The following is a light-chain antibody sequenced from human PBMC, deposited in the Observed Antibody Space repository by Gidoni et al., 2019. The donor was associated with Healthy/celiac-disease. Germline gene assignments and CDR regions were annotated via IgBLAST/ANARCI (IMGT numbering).Light chain of an antibody. CDR1: QDISNY. CDR3: QQYDNHPLT. CDR2: DAS. Sequence: DIQMTQSPSSLSACVGDRVTITCQASQDISNYLNWYQQKPGKAPKLLIYDASNLETGVPSRFSGSGSGTDFTFTISSLQPEDIATYYCQQYDNHPLTFGGGTRLEIK. V-gene: IGKV1-33*01. J-gene: IGKJ5*01.